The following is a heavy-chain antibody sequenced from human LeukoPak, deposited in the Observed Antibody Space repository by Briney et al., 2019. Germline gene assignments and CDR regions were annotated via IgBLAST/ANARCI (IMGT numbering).Heavy chain of an antibody. V-gene: IGHV4-4*09. CDR2: IYTSGST. J-gene: IGHJ3*02. Sequence: SETLSLTCTVSGGSISSYYWSWIRQPPGKGLEWIGYIYTSGSTNYNPSLKSRVTISVDTSKNQFSLKLSSVTAADTAVYYCARSRPDIVVVPAARMSAFDIWGQGTMVTVSS. CDR1: GGSISSYY. D-gene: IGHD2-2*01. CDR3: ARSRPDIVVVPAARMSAFDI.